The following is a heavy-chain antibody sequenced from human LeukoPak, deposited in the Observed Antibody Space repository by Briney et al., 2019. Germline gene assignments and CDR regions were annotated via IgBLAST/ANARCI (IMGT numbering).Heavy chain of an antibody. V-gene: IGHV1-46*01. CDR1: GYTFTSYY. J-gene: IGHJ5*02. Sequence: ASVKVSCKASGYTFTSYYMHWVRQVPGQGLAWMGIINPSGGSTSYAQKFQGRVTMTRDTSTSTVYMELSSLRSEDTAVYYCAILFYYDSRDNWFDPWGQGTLVTVSS. CDR2: INPSGGST. CDR3: AILFYYDSRDNWFDP. D-gene: IGHD3-22*01.